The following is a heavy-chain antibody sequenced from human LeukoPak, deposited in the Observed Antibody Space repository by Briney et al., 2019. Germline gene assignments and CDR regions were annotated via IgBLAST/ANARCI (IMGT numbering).Heavy chain of an antibody. CDR3: VSGGSTHGDAFDI. J-gene: IGHJ3*02. CDR1: GGTFSSYA. D-gene: IGHD1-26*01. CDR2: IIPIFGTA. Sequence: SVKVSCKASGGTFSSYAISWVGQAPGQGLEWMGGIIPIFGTANYAQKFQGRVTITADESTSTAYMELSSLRSEDTAVYYCVSGGSTHGDAFDIWGQGTMVTVSS. V-gene: IGHV1-69*13.